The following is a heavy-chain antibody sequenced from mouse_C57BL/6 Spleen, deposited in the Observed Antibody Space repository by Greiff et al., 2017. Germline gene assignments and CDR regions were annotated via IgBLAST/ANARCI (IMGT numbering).Heavy chain of an antibody. CDR3: ARESGTEGFAY. Sequence: DVKLVESGGGLVKPGGSLKLSCAASGFTFSSYAMSWVRQTPEKRLEWVATISDGGSYTYYPDNVKGRFTISRDNAKNNLYLQMSHLKSEDTAMYYCARESGTEGFAYWGQGTLVTVSA. D-gene: IGHD4-1*01. V-gene: IGHV5-4*01. CDR1: GFTFSSYA. J-gene: IGHJ3*01. CDR2: ISDGGSYT.